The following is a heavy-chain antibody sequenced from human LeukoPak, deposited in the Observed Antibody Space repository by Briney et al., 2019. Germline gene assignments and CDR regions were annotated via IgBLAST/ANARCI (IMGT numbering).Heavy chain of an antibody. CDR2: VSGTGDKA. CDR1: EFTFSRFA. Sequence: PGGSLRLSCVASEFTFSRFAMSWVRQAPGRGLGWISSVSGTGDKAHYTDSVKGRFTISRDNSKNTLYLHMSALRAADTAVYYCAKPSIPARPFLTYLYYYLDVWGEGTTVIVSS. V-gene: IGHV3-23*01. J-gene: IGHJ6*03. CDR3: AKPSIPARPFLTYLYYYLDV. D-gene: IGHD6-6*01.